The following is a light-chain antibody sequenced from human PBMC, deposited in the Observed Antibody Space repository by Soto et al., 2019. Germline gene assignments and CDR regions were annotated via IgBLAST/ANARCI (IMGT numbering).Light chain of an antibody. J-gene: IGLJ1*01. CDR1: SSDVGAYNF. V-gene: IGLV2-14*01. CDR2: EVR. Sequence: QSVLTQPASVSGSPGQSITISCTGTSSDVGAYNFVSWYQQYPGKAPKVIIFEVRKRPSRVSNRFSGSKSGDTASLTIYGLQAEDEADYYCSSHRSSTTFVFRTGTTVTVL. CDR3: SSHRSSTTFV.